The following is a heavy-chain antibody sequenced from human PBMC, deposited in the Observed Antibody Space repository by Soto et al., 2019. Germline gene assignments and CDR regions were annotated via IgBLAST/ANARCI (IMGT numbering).Heavy chain of an antibody. CDR3: SSVTSFHVYCTGGTCSFDY. CDR1: GGTFNNYA. Sequence: QVQLVQSGAEVKKPGSSVKVSCKASGGTFNNYAIHWVRQAPGQGLEWVGGIIPVFGTTKYAPKFQGRVTLTVDVSTTTVYLEVNSLASEDTAMYYCSSVTSFHVYCTGGTCSFDYWGQGTLVTVSS. CDR2: IIPVFGTT. V-gene: IGHV1-69*01. J-gene: IGHJ4*02. D-gene: IGHD2-8*02.